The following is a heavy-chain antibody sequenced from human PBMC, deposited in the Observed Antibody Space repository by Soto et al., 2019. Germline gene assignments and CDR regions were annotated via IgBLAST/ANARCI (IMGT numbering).Heavy chain of an antibody. CDR2: IYYSGRT. CDR3: ARQRTTVVTQAYFDH. Sequence: SETLSLTCIVSGESISSSSYYWGWIRQPPGKGLEWIGSIYYSGRTYYNPSFKSRVSISIDTSKNQFSLKLSSVTATDTAVYYCARQRTTVVTQAYFDHWGQGALVTVSS. V-gene: IGHV4-39*01. D-gene: IGHD2-21*02. CDR1: GESISSSSYY. J-gene: IGHJ4*02.